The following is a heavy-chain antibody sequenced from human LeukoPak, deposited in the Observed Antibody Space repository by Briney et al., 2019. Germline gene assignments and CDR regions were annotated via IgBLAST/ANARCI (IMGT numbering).Heavy chain of an antibody. J-gene: IGHJ5*02. CDR2: ISGVGGTT. V-gene: IGHV3-23*01. CDR3: AKDPVAATGTGKINWFDP. Sequence: GGSLRLSCAASGFTFSSYAMSWVRQAPGRGLEWVSSISGVGGTTYYADSVKGRFTTSRDNSKNTLYLQMNSLRAEDTAVYYCAKDPVAATGTGKINWFDPWGQGTLVTVSS. D-gene: IGHD6-13*01. CDR1: GFTFSSYA.